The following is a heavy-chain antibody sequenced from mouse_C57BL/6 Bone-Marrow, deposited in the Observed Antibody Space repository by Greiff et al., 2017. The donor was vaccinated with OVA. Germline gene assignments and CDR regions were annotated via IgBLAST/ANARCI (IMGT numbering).Heavy chain of an antibody. CDR2: ISDGGSYT. J-gene: IGHJ1*03. CDR3: ARDITTVVAKDWYFDV. CDR1: GFTFSSYA. D-gene: IGHD1-1*01. V-gene: IGHV5-4*01. Sequence: EVQRVESGGGLVKPGGSLKLSCAASGFTFSSYAMSWVRQTPEKRLEWVATISDGGSYTYYPDNVKGRFTISRDNAKNNLYLQMGHLKSEDTAMYYCARDITTVVAKDWYFDVWGTGTTVTVSS.